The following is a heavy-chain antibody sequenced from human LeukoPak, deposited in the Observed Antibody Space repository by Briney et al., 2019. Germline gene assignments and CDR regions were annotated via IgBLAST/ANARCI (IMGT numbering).Heavy chain of an antibody. CDR3: AKPLEQLVSLNAFDI. V-gene: IGHV3-23*01. CDR1: GFTFSSYA. Sequence: PGGSLRLSCAASGFTFSSYAMSWVRQAPGKGLEWVSAISGSGGNTYYADSVKGRFTISRDNSKNTLYLQMNSLRAEDTAVYYCAKPLEQLVSLNAFDIWGQGTMVTVSS. CDR2: ISGSGGNT. D-gene: IGHD6-13*01. J-gene: IGHJ3*02.